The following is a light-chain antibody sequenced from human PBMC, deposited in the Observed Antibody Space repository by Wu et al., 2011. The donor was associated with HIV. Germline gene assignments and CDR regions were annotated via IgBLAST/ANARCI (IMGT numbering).Light chain of an antibody. J-gene: IGKJ5*01. CDR1: QSVSSSY. CDR2: GAS. CDR3: QQYGSSPIT. Sequence: EIVLTQSPGTLSLSPGEGATLSCRASQSVSSSYLAWYQQKPGQAPRLLIYGASSRASGIPDRFSGSGSGTDFSLIISTLEPEDFAMYFCQQYGSSPITFGQGTRLENK. V-gene: IGKV3-20*01.